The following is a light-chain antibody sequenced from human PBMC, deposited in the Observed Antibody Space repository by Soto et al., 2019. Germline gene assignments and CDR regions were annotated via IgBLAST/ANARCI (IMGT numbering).Light chain of an antibody. CDR2: DAS. J-gene: IGKJ1*01. Sequence: SALRQARAYLSXFXXSXXAXSXRASESVRGYLAWYQQKPGQAPRLLIHDASNRATRIPVRFRGSGSETDFTLTISSLEPEDSAVYYCQQRYNWPGTFGQGTKVDI. CDR3: QQRYNWPGT. CDR1: ESVRGY. V-gene: IGKV3-11*01.